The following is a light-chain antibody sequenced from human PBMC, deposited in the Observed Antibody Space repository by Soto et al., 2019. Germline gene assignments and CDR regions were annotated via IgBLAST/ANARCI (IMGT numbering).Light chain of an antibody. V-gene: IGKV3-15*01. Sequence: IVMTQSAAAVSVSPGPRAILSCRAGQTIYSNVAWYQQRPGQAPRLLIYRASTRATGVPARFSGSGSGTEFTLTISGLQSEDFALYYCQQYQNLWTFGQGTKVDIK. CDR2: RAS. CDR1: QTIYSN. CDR3: QQYQNLWT. J-gene: IGKJ1*01.